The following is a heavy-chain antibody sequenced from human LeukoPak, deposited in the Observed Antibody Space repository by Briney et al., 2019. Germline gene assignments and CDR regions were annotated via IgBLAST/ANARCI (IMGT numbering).Heavy chain of an antibody. J-gene: IGHJ3*02. CDR3: ARLSGYSFDI. CDR2: VYPGDSDT. Sequence: GESLKISCQGSGYSFISHWIAWVRQMPGKGLEWVGFVYPGDSDTRDSLSFQGQVTISADKSISTAYLQWSSLKASDTAMYYCARLSGYSFDIWGQGTMVTVSS. V-gene: IGHV5-51*01. D-gene: IGHD3-22*01. CDR1: GYSFISHW.